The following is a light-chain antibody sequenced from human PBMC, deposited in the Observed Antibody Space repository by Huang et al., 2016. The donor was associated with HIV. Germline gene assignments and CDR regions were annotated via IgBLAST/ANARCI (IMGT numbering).Light chain of an antibody. Sequence: DIQMTQSPSSVSASVGDRVTIACRASQGIRNWLAWYQQKPGKAPTVLIYGASTLQRGVPSRVSGSGSGTHFTLTISGLQREYFATYSCQQADSFPWTFGQGTKVEI. V-gene: IGKV1-12*01. CDR1: QGIRNW. CDR2: GAS. CDR3: QQADSFPWT. J-gene: IGKJ1*01.